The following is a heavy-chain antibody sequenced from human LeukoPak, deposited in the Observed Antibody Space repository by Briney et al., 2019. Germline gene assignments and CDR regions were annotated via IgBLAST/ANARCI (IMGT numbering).Heavy chain of an antibody. J-gene: IGHJ4*02. V-gene: IGHV4-4*07. CDR3: ARDRDYFDTSGFWGVFDH. Sequence: SETLSLTCTVSGGSISNYYWSWIRQPAGKGPEWTGRIYNSENTNYNPSLKSRVTMSVDTSKNQFSLKLTSVAAADTAVYYCARDRDYFDTSGFWGVFDHWGQGTLVTVSS. D-gene: IGHD3-22*01. CDR2: IYNSENT. CDR1: GGSISNYY.